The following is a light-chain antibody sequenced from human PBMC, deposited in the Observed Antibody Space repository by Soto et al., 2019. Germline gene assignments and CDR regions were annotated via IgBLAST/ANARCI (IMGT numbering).Light chain of an antibody. J-gene: IGKJ1*01. CDR3: QQYNSPWT. Sequence: DIQMTQSPSTLSASVGDRVTITCRASQSISSWLAWYQQKPGKAPKLLIYDASSLERGGPSRFSGSGSGTEFTLTISSLQPDDFATYCCQQYNSPWTFGKGTKVEIK. CDR1: QSISSW. V-gene: IGKV1-5*01. CDR2: DAS.